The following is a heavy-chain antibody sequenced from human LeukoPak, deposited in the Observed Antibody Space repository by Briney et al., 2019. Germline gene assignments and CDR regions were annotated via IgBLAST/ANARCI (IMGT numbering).Heavy chain of an antibody. J-gene: IGHJ1*01. Sequence: HPGGSLRLSCAASGFTFSSYGMHWVRQAPGKGLEWVAVISYDGSNKYYADSVKGRFTISRDNSKNTLYLQMNSLRAEDTAVYYCAKYPWDYYDSSPGAEYFQHWGQGTLVTVSS. CDR3: AKYPWDYYDSSPGAEYFQH. V-gene: IGHV3-30*18. CDR2: ISYDGSNK. D-gene: IGHD3-22*01. CDR1: GFTFSSYG.